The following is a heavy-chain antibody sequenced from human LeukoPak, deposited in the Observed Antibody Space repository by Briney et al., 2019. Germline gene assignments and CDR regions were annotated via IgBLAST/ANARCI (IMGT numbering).Heavy chain of an antibody. V-gene: IGHV3-74*01. CDR2: INSDGSST. J-gene: IGHJ4*02. D-gene: IGHD3-10*01. CDR3: ARDFGGLYFDY. CDR1: GFTFSSYW. Sequence: GGSLRLSCAASGFTFSSYWMHWVRQAPGRGLVWVSRINSDGSSTSYADSVKGRFTISRDNAKNTLYLQMNSLRAEDTAVYYCARDFGGLYFDYWGQGTLVTVSS.